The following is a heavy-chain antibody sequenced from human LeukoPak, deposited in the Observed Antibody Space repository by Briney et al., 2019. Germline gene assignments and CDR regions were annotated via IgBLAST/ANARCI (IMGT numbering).Heavy chain of an antibody. Sequence: SVKVSCKASGGTFSSYAISWVRQAPGQGLEWMGRIIPIFGTANYAQKFQGRVTITTDESTSTAYMELSSPRSEDTAVYYCARGVRHYCSGGSCYHYYYMDVWGKGTTVTVSS. CDR2: IIPIFGTA. CDR1: GGTFSSYA. J-gene: IGHJ6*03. V-gene: IGHV1-69*05. D-gene: IGHD2-15*01. CDR3: ARGVRHYCSGGSCYHYYYMDV.